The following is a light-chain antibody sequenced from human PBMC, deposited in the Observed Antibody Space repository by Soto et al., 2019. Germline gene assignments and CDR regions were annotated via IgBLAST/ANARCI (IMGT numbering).Light chain of an antibody. CDR3: PQYNSFIWT. J-gene: IGKJ1*01. CDR1: QTISSW. CDR2: KAS. Sequence: DIQMTQTPSTLSGSVGDRVTITCRASQTISSWLAWYQQKPGKAPKLLISKASNLDSGVPSRFSGSGSGTEFNLTISSLQPEDFATYYCPQYNSFIWTFGRGTKVDIK. V-gene: IGKV1-5*03.